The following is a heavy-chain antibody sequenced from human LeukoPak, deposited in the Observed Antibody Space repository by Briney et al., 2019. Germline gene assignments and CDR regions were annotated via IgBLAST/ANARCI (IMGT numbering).Heavy chain of an antibody. CDR1: GGSISSSRYY. CDR3: ASGYCSGVSCSTYYYYYGMDV. D-gene: IGHD2-15*01. CDR2: IYYSGST. V-gene: IGHV4-39*07. Sequence: SETLSLTCTVSGGSISSSRYYWGWIRQPPGKGLEWIGSIYYSGSTYYNPSLKSRVTISVDTSKNQFSLKLSSVTAADTAVYYCASGYCSGVSCSTYYYYYGMDVWGQGTTVTVSS. J-gene: IGHJ6*02.